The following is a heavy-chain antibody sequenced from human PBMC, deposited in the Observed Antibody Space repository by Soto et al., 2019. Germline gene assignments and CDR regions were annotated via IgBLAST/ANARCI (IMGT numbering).Heavy chain of an antibody. V-gene: IGHV3-21*01. CDR2: ISSSSSYI. J-gene: IGHJ6*02. Sequence: PGGSLRLSCAASGFTFSSYSMNWVRQAPGKGLEWVSSISSSSSYIYYADSVKGRFTISRDNAKNSLYLQMNSLRAEDTAVYYWARGAVVVPAARNYYYYGMDVWGQGTTVTVSS. CDR3: ARGAVVVPAARNYYYYGMDV. D-gene: IGHD2-2*01. CDR1: GFTFSSYS.